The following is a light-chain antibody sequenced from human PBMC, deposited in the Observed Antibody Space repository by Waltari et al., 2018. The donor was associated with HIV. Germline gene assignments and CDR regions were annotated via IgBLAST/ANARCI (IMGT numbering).Light chain of an antibody. J-gene: IGKJ3*01. CDR3: MQGTHWPRSLFT. CDR2: KVS. CDR1: QSLGYSDGNTN. V-gene: IGKV2-30*01. Sequence: DVVMTQPPLSLPVTLGQQASISRSSSQSLGYSDGNTNLNWFQQRPGQSPRRRIYKVSNRGSGVPDRFSSSGSGTDFTLKISRVEAEDVGVYYCMQGTHWPRSLFTFGPGTKVDIK.